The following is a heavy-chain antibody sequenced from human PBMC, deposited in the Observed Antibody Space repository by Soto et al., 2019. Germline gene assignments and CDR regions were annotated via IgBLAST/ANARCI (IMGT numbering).Heavy chain of an antibody. CDR1: GYTFTSYA. J-gene: IGHJ4*02. CDR2: INAGHGNR. D-gene: IGHD1-1*01. CDR3: ARTTTALRCDY. Sequence: ASVKVSCKASGYTFTSYAMHWVRPAPGERLEWMGWINAGHGNRKYSQKFKGRVTITRDTSASTAYMELSSLRSEDTAVYYCARTTTALRCDYWGQGTLVTVSS. V-gene: IGHV1-3*01.